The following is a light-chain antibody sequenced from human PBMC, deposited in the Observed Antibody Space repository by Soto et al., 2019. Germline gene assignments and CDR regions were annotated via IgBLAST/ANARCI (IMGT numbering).Light chain of an antibody. Sequence: QSVLTQPASVSGSPGRSITISCTGTISDVGSYNLVSWYQQHPGKAPKVMIYEVSKRPSGVPNRFSGSKSGNTASLTISGLQAEDEADYYCCSYAGSSTYVFGTGTKVTVL. J-gene: IGLJ1*01. CDR1: ISDVGSYNL. CDR3: CSYAGSSTYV. V-gene: IGLV2-23*02. CDR2: EVS.